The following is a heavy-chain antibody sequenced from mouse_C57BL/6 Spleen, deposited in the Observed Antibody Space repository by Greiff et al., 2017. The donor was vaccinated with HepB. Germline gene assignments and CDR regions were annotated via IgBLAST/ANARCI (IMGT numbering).Heavy chain of an antibody. V-gene: IGHV1-26*01. CDR1: GYTFTDYY. J-gene: IGHJ2*01. Sequence: EVQLQQSGPELVKPGASVKISCKASGYTFTDYYMNWVKQSHGKSLEWIGDINPNNGGTSYNQKFKGKATLTVDKSSSTAYMELRSLTSEDSAVYYCARWGYGSRENFDYWGQGTTLTVSS. CDR3: ARWGYGSRENFDY. D-gene: IGHD1-1*01. CDR2: INPNNGGT.